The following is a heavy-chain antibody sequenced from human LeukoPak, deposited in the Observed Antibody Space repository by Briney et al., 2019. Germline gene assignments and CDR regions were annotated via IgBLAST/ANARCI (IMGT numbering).Heavy chain of an antibody. CDR3: AREDCSGGSCYSFDP. D-gene: IGHD2-15*01. CDR1: GYTFTSYA. J-gene: IGHJ5*02. CDR2: INAGNGNT. V-gene: IGHV1-3*01. Sequence: ASVKVSCKASGYTFTSYAMHWVRQAPGQRLEWMGWINAGNGNTKCSQKFQGRVTITRDTSASTAYMELSSLRSEDTAVYYCAREDCSGGSCYSFDPWGQGTLVTVSS.